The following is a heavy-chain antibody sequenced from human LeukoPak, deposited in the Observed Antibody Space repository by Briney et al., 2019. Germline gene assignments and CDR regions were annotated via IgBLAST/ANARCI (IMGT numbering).Heavy chain of an antibody. Sequence: SETLSLTCTVSGGSISSSFYYWGWIRQPPGKGLEWIGTIYYSGSTYYNPSLKSRVTLSVDTSKNQFSLKLSSVTAADTAVYYCARHTGYCSAGSCYGWGFDPWGQGTLVTVSS. J-gene: IGHJ5*02. V-gene: IGHV4-39*07. CDR2: IYYSGST. D-gene: IGHD2-15*01. CDR3: ARHTGYCSAGSCYGWGFDP. CDR1: GGSISSSFYY.